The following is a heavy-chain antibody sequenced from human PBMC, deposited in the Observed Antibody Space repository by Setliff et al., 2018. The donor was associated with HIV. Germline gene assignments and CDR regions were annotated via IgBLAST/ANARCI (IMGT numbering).Heavy chain of an antibody. D-gene: IGHD2-15*01. CDR3: ARDEGVVAATETYYYNGLDV. J-gene: IGHJ6*02. V-gene: IGHV4-31*03. Sequence: SETLSLTCTVSGGSITSGTYYWNWIRQHPGKGLEWIGYIYYSGSTYYNPSLKSRITISVDTSKNQFSLPLNSVTAADTAVYYCARDEGVVAATETYYYNGLDVWGQGTTVTVSS. CDR2: IYYSGST. CDR1: GGSITSGTYY.